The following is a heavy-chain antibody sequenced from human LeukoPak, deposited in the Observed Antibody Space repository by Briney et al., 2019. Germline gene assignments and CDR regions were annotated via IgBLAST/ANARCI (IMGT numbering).Heavy chain of an antibody. J-gene: IGHJ5*02. Sequence: SVKVSCKASGGTFSSYAISWVRQAPGQGLEWMGGIIPIFGTANYAQKFQGRVTITTDESTSTAYMELSSLRSEHTAVYYCARWWYKPRGWFDPWGQGTLVTVSS. V-gene: IGHV1-69*05. D-gene: IGHD2-15*01. CDR2: IIPIFGTA. CDR1: GGTFSSYA. CDR3: ARWWYKPRGWFDP.